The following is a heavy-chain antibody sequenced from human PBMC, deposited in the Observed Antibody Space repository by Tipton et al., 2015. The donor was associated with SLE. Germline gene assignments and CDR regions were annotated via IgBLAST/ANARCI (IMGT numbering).Heavy chain of an antibody. CDR2: ISSSSSYI. D-gene: IGHD2-15*01. CDR3: AKVGGGCSGGSCYPGVVY. Sequence: SLRLSCAASGFTFSSYSMNWVRQAPGKGLEWVSSISSSSSYIYYADSVKGRFTISRDNAKNTLYLQMNSLRAEDTAVYYCAKVGGGCSGGSCYPGVVYWGQGTLVTVSS. V-gene: IGHV3-21*04. CDR1: GFTFSSYS. J-gene: IGHJ4*02.